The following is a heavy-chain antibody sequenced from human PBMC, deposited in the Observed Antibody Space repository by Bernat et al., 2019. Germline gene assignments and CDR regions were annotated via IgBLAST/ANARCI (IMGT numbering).Heavy chain of an antibody. J-gene: IGHJ6*02. D-gene: IGHD7-27*01. CDR2: INSDGSST. V-gene: IGHV3-74*01. CDR3: AREQILGAYYYYYYGMDV. CDR1: GFTFSSYW. Sequence: VQLVESGGGVVQPGRSLRLSCAASGFTFSSYWMHWVRQAPGKGLVWVSRINSDGSSTSYADSVKGRFTISRDNAKNTLYLQMNSLRAEDTAVYYCAREQILGAYYYYYYGMDVWGQGTTVTVSS.